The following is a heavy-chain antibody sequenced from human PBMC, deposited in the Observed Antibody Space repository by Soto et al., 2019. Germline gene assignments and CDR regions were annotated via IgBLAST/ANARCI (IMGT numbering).Heavy chain of an antibody. D-gene: IGHD6-6*01. J-gene: IGHJ6*02. CDR3: ARFDSSSFPPRGMDV. Sequence: SETLSLTCTVSGGSISSYYWSWIRQPAGKGLEWIGRIYTSGSTNYNPSLKSRATMSVDTSKNQFSLKLSSVTAADTAVYYCARFDSSSFPPRGMDVWGQGTTVTVSS. CDR1: GGSISSYY. CDR2: IYTSGST. V-gene: IGHV4-4*07.